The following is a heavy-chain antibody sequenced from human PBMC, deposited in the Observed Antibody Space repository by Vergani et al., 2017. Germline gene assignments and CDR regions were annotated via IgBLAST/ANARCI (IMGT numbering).Heavy chain of an antibody. CDR1: GFTFDDYA. CDR3: AKDLLYSSSWYDWFDP. CDR2: ISWNSGSI. Sequence: EVQLVESGGGLVQPGRSLRLSCAASGFTFDDYAMHWVRQAPGKGLEWVSGISWNSGSIGYADSVKGRFTISRDNAKNSLYLQMNSLRAEDTAVYYCAKDLLYSSSWYDWFDPWGQGTLVTVSS. J-gene: IGHJ5*02. V-gene: IGHV3-9*01. D-gene: IGHD6-13*01.